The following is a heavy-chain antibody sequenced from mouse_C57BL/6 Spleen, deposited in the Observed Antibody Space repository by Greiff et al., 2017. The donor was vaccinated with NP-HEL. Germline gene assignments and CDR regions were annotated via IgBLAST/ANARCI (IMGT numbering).Heavy chain of an antibody. J-gene: IGHJ2*01. CDR2: IDPEDGDT. D-gene: IGHD2-3*01. CDR3: TTGVDGYFYFDY. V-gene: IGHV14-1*01. Sequence: EVQLQQSGAELVRPGASVKLSCTASGFNIKDYYMHWVKQRPEQGLEWIGRIDPEDGDTEYDPKFQGKATMTADTSSNTAYLQLSSLTSEDTAVYYCTTGVDGYFYFDYWGQGTTLTVSS. CDR1: GFNIKDYY.